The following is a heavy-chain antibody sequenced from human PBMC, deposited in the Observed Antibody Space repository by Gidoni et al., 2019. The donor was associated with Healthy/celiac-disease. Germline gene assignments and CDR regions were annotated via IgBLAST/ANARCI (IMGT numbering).Heavy chain of an antibody. CDR3: ARELDTAMAIDAFDI. CDR1: GFTFSSYS. Sequence: EVQLVESGGGLVKPGGSLRLSCAASGFTFSSYSMNWVRQAPGKGLEWVSSISSSSSYIYYADSVKGRFTISRDNAKNSLYLQMNSLRAEDTAVYYCARELDTAMAIDAFDIWGQGTMVTVSS. D-gene: IGHD5-18*01. J-gene: IGHJ3*02. V-gene: IGHV3-21*01. CDR2: ISSSSSYI.